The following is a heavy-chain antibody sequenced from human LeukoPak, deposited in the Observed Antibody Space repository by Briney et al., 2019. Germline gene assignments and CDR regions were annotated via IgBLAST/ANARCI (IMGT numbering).Heavy chain of an antibody. D-gene: IGHD1-26*01. Sequence: GASVKVSCKASGYTFTSYGISWVRQAPGQGLEWMGGIIPIFGTANYAQKFQGRVTITADESTSTAYMELSSLRSEDTAVYYCARGEWEHDYWGQGTLVTVSS. V-gene: IGHV1-69*13. CDR1: GYTFTSYG. J-gene: IGHJ4*02. CDR3: ARGEWEHDY. CDR2: IIPIFGTA.